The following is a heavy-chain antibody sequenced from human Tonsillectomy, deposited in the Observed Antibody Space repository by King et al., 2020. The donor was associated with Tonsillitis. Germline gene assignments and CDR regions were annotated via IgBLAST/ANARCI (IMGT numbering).Heavy chain of an antibody. CDR1: GGSINSDH. CDR3: ARHIYAWGRRI. J-gene: IGHJ3*02. CDR2: IYYTGGST. D-gene: IGHD3-16*01. V-gene: IGHV4-59*08. Sequence: VQLQESGPGLVKPSETLSLTCTVSGGSINSDHWGWIRQPPGKGLEWIGNIYYTGGSTKYNSSLQSRVTISIDTSRKQFSLKVRSVTAADTAVYFFARHIYAWGRRIWGEGTMVTVSS.